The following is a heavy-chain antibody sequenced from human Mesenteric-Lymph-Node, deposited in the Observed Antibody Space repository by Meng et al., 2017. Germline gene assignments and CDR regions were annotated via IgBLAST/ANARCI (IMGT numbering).Heavy chain of an antibody. Sequence: GESLKISCAASGFTFSSYAMSWVRQAPGKGLEWVSAISGSGGSTYYADSVKGRFTISRDNSKNTLYLQMNSLRAEDTAVYYCARDVLRYFNYWGQGTLVTVSS. CDR1: GFTFSSYA. V-gene: IGHV3-23*01. CDR3: ARDVLRYFNY. CDR2: ISGSGGST. D-gene: IGHD3-9*01. J-gene: IGHJ4*02.